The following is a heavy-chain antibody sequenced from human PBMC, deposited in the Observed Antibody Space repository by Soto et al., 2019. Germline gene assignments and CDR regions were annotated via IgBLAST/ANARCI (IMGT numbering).Heavy chain of an antibody. CDR3: ARDDAVAGTLFDP. D-gene: IGHD6-19*01. V-gene: IGHV3-33*01. Sequence: PGGSLRLSCAASGFTFSSYGMHWVRQAPGKGLEWVAVIWYDGSNKYYADSVKGRFTISRDNSKNTLYLQMNSLRAEDAAVYYCARDDAVAGTLFDPWGQGTLVTVSS. J-gene: IGHJ5*02. CDR1: GFTFSSYG. CDR2: IWYDGSNK.